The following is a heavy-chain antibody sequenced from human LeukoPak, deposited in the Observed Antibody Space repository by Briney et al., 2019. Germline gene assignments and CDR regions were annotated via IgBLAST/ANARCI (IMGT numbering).Heavy chain of an antibody. V-gene: IGHV3-21*01. CDR2: ISSSSRYI. CDR3: AREGDSGYVELDS. D-gene: IGHD5-12*01. Sequence: GGSLRLSCAASGFTFSSYSMNWVRQAPGKGLEWVSCISSSSRYIYYADSVKGRFTISRDNAKNSLNLQMNSLRAEDAAVYYCAREGDSGYVELDSWGQGTLVTVSS. J-gene: IGHJ4*02. CDR1: GFTFSSYS.